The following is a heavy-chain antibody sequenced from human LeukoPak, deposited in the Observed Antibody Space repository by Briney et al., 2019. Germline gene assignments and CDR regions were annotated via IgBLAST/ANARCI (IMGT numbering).Heavy chain of an antibody. CDR2: ISAYNGNT. D-gene: IGHD1/OR15-1a*01. J-gene: IGHJ5*02. CDR3: ARDRTTFGYYNWFDP. V-gene: IGHV1-18*01. CDR1: GYTCTSYG. Sequence: ASVKLSFKASGYTCTSYGISWVRQAPGQGLEWMGCISAYNGNTNYAQKLQGRVTMTTDTTTSTAYMELRSLRSDDTAVYYCARDRTTFGYYNWFDPWGQGTLVTVSS.